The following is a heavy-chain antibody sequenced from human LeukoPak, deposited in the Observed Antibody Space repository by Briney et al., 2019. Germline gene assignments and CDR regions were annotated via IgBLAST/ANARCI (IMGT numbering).Heavy chain of an antibody. V-gene: IGHV1-69*13. J-gene: IGHJ4*02. D-gene: IGHD6-13*01. CDR1: GGTFSSYA. Sequence: SVKVSCKASGGTFSSYATSWVRQAPGQGLEWMGGIIPIFGTANYAQKFQGRVTITADESTSTAYMELSSLRSEDTAVYYCATPLIAAAGLYYFDYWGQGTLVTVSS. CDR3: ATPLIAAAGLYYFDY. CDR2: IIPIFGTA.